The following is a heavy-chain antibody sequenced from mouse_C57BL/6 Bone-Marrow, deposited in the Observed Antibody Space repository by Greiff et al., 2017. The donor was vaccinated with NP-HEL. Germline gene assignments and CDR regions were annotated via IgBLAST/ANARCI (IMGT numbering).Heavy chain of an antibody. CDR3: ARVRSNYVGFAY. CDR2: INSDGGST. CDR1: EYEFPSHD. Sequence: EVKLQESGGGLVQPGESLKLSCESNEYEFPSHDMSWVRKTPEKRLELVAAINSDGGSTYYPDTMERRFIISRDNTKKTLYLQMSSLRSEDTALYYCARVRSNYVGFAYWGQGTLVTVSA. J-gene: IGHJ3*01. D-gene: IGHD2-5*01. V-gene: IGHV5-2*01.